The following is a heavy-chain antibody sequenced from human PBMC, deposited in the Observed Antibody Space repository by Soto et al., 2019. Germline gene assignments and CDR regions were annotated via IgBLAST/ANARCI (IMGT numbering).Heavy chain of an antibody. Sequence: ETLSLTCAVYGGSFSGYYWGWIRQPPGKGLEWIGSIYHSGSTYYNPSLKSRVTISVDTSKNQFSLKLSSVTAADTAVYYCASGVMKEYYFDYWGQGTLVTVSS. D-gene: IGHD3-16*01. CDR2: IYHSGST. CDR3: ASGVMKEYYFDY. J-gene: IGHJ4*02. V-gene: IGHV4-38-2*01. CDR1: GGSFSGYY.